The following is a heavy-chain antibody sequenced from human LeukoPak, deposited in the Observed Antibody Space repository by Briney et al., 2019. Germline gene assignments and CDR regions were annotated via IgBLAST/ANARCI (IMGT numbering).Heavy chain of an antibody. CDR3: ASGYSYGKVDY. J-gene: IGHJ4*02. CDR2: IWYDGSTK. D-gene: IGHD5-18*01. CDR1: GFTFSSHG. Sequence: PGRSLRLSCAASGFTFSSHGMHWVRQAPGKGLEWVAVIWYDGSTKYYADSVKGRFTISRDNSKNTLSLQMNSLRAEDTAVYYCASGYSYGKVDYWGQGTLVTVSS. V-gene: IGHV3-33*01.